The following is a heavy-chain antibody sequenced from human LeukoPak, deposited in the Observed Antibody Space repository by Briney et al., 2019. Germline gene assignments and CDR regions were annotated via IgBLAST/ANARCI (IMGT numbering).Heavy chain of an antibody. Sequence: SGTLSLTCAVSGGSISSSNWWSWVRQPPGKGLEWIGEIYHSGSTNYNPSLKSRVTISVDKSKNQFPLKLSTVTAADTAVYYCARERTMVRGMSWFDPWGQGTLVTVSS. V-gene: IGHV4-4*02. CDR2: IYHSGST. D-gene: IGHD3-10*01. J-gene: IGHJ5*02. CDR3: ARERTMVRGMSWFDP. CDR1: GGSISSSNW.